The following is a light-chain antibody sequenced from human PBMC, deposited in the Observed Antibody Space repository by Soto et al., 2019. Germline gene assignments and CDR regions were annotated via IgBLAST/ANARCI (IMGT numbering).Light chain of an antibody. Sequence: EIVLTQSASTLSLSPGERTTLSCGASQSIYDHLAWYQQKPGQAPRLLIYNAASRATGVPARFSGSGYGTDFILTINSLETEDFAVYDCQQRSVWPLTFGQGTKVDIK. CDR3: QQRSVWPLT. CDR1: QSIYDH. CDR2: NAA. V-gene: IGKV3-11*01. J-gene: IGKJ1*01.